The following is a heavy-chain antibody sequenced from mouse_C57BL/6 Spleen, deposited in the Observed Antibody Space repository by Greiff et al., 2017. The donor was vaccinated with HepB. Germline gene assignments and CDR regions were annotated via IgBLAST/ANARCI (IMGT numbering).Heavy chain of an antibody. V-gene: IGHV1-69*01. CDR2: IDPSDSYT. J-gene: IGHJ2*01. CDR1: GYTFTSYW. Sequence: VQLQQPGAELVMPGASVKLSCKASGYTFTSYWMHWVKQRPGQGLEWIGEIDPSDSYTNYNQKFKGKSTLTVDKSSSTAYMQLSSLTSEDSAVYYCARRWEGYFDYWGQGTTLTVSS. CDR3: ARRWEGYFDY. D-gene: IGHD1-1*02.